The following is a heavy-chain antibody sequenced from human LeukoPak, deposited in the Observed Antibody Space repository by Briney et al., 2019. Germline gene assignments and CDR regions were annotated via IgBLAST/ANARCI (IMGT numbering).Heavy chain of an antibody. V-gene: IGHV1-2*02. D-gene: IGHD3-22*01. CDR1: GYTFTGYY. J-gene: IGHJ3*02. CDR3: ARGGDFYDSSGYYDDAFDI. CDR2: INPNSGGT. Sequence: ASVKVSCKASGYTFTGYYIHWVRQAPGQGLEWMGWINPNSGGTNSAQKFQGRVTMTRDTSISTAYMELTRLRSDDTAVYYCARGGDFYDSSGYYDDAFDIWGRGTMVTVSS.